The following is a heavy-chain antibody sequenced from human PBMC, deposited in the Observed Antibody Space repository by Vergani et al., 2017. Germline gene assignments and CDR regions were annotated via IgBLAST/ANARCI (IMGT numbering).Heavy chain of an antibody. Sequence: QVQLVESGGGVVQPGRSLRLSCAASGFTFSSYGMHWVRQAPGKGLEGVAVIWYDGSNKYYADSVKGRFTISRDNSKNTLYLQMNSLRAEDTAVYYCAREGFGELPYFGYWGQGTLVTVSS. V-gene: IGHV3-33*01. CDR3: AREGFGELPYFGY. D-gene: IGHD3-10*01. CDR1: GFTFSSYG. J-gene: IGHJ4*02. CDR2: IWYDGSNK.